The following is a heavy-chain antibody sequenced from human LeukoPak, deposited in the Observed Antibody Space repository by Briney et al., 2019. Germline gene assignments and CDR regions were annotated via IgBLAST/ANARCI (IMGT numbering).Heavy chain of an antibody. CDR1: GFTFSSYS. J-gene: IGHJ4*02. D-gene: IGHD3-22*01. CDR2: ISSSSSYI. CDR3: ANTGDVSSGYYHGGDY. V-gene: IGHV3-21*01. Sequence: GGSLRLSCAASGFTFSSYSMNWVRQAPGKGLEWVSSISSSSSYIYYADSVKGRFTISRDNAKNSLYMRMNSLRAEDTAVYYCANTGDVSSGYYHGGDYWGQGTLVTVSS.